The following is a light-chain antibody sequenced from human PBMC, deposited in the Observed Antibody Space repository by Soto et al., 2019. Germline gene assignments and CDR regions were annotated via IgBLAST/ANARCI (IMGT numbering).Light chain of an antibody. Sequence: EIVLTQSPGTLSLSPGERATLSCRASQSVSSSFLAWYQQKPGQAPRLLIYGASTRATGIPDRFSGSGSGTDFNLTISRLEPEDFVENYCQLYGSSSLVTFGPGTKVDIK. CDR2: GAS. V-gene: IGKV3-20*01. J-gene: IGKJ3*01. CDR1: QSVSSSF. CDR3: QLYGSSSLVT.